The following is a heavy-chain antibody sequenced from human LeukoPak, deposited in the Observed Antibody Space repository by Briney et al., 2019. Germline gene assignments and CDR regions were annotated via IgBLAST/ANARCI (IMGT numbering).Heavy chain of an antibody. CDR1: GYTFTSYY. CDR2: INPSGGST. Sequence: ASVKVSCKASGYTFTSYYMHWVRQAPGQGLEWMGIINPSGGSTSYAQKFQGRVTMTRDMSTSTVYMELSRLRSEDTAVYYCARDEYGSGSYFYWGQGTLVTVSS. V-gene: IGHV1-46*01. CDR3: ARDEYGSGSYFY. D-gene: IGHD3-10*01. J-gene: IGHJ4*02.